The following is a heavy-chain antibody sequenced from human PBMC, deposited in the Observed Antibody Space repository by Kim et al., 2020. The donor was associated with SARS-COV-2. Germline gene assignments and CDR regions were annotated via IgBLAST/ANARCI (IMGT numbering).Heavy chain of an antibody. J-gene: IGHJ3*02. CDR1: GGSISSYY. V-gene: IGHV4-59*13. D-gene: IGHD3-22*01. CDR3: ARVDEWSTMIGGAFDI. CDR2: IYYSGST. Sequence: SETLSLTCTVSGGSISSYYWSWIRQPPGKGLEWIGYIYYSGSTNYNPSLKSRVTISVDTSKNQFSLKLSSVTAADTAVYYCARVDEWSTMIGGAFDIWGQGTMVTVSS.